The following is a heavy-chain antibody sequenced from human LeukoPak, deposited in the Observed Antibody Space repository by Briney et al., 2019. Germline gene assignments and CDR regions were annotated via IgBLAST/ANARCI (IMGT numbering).Heavy chain of an antibody. D-gene: IGHD6-19*01. CDR2: ISSSGSTI. V-gene: IGHV3-48*03. Sequence: PGGSLRLSCAASGFTFSSYEMNWVRQAPGKGLEWVSYISSSGSTIYYADSVKGRFTISRDNAKNSLYLQMNSLRAEDTAVYYCARARRLTYGMDVWGRGTTVTVSS. CDR3: ARARRLTYGMDV. CDR1: GFTFSSYE. J-gene: IGHJ6*02.